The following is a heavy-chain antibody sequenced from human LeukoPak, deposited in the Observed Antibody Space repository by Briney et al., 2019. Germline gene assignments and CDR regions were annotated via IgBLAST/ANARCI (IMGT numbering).Heavy chain of an antibody. D-gene: IGHD1-26*01. CDR2: IWYDGSSK. V-gene: IGHV3-33*01. J-gene: IGHJ4*02. CDR3: ARERMDGRVDQ. CDR1: VFTFSIFG. Sequence: PGRGLRVSCAAPVFTFSIFGMHCVRQAPGKGLEWVAVIWYDGSSKLYADSVKGRFTISRDNSKNTVYLQMNSLRAEDTAVYHCARERMDGRVDQWGQGTLVTVSS.